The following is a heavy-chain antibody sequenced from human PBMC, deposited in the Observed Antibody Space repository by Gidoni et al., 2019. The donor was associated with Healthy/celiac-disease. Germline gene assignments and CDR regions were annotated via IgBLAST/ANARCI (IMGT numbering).Heavy chain of an antibody. J-gene: IGHJ1*01. D-gene: IGHD3-16*01. CDR1: GFTFDDYA. CDR3: ATTRGGSAEYFQH. CDR2: ISWNSGSI. Sequence: EVQLVESGGGLVQPGRSLRLSCAASGFTFDDYAMHWVRQAPGKGLEWVSGISWNSGSIGYADSVKGRFTISRDNAKNSLYLQMNSLRAEDTALYYCATTRGGSAEYFQHWGQGTLVTVSS. V-gene: IGHV3-9*01.